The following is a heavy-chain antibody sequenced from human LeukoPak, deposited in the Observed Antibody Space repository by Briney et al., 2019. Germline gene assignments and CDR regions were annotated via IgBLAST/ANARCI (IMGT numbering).Heavy chain of an antibody. CDR1: GFTVSSNY. CDR2: VSAGGGST. J-gene: IGHJ4*02. D-gene: IGHD3-10*01. V-gene: IGHV3-23*01. CDR3: AKRLYGSGGYYQFDY. Sequence: PGGSLRLSCVASGFTVSSNYMTWVRQAPGKGLEWVSTVSAGGGSTYYADSVKGRFTISRDNPKNTLHLQMNSLRAEDTAVYYCAKRLYGSGGYYQFDYWGQGTLVTVSS.